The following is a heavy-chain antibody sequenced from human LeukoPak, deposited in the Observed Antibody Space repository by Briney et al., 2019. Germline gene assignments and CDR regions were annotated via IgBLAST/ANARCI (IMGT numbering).Heavy chain of an antibody. J-gene: IGHJ6*03. CDR2: IIPIFGTA. D-gene: IGHD3-3*01. Sequence: GSSVKVSCKASGGTFSSYAISWVRQAPGQGLEWMGGIIPIFGTANYAQKFQGRVTITTDESTSTAYMELSSLRSEDTAVYYCAMGGFWSGYPYYMDVWGKGTTVTVSS. CDR1: GGTFSSYA. CDR3: AMGGFWSGYPYYMDV. V-gene: IGHV1-69*05.